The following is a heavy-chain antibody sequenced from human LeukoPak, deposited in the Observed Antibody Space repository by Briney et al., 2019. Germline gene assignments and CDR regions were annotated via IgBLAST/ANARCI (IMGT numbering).Heavy chain of an antibody. J-gene: IGHJ4*02. CDR2: ISGSGGST. V-gene: IGHV3-23*01. D-gene: IGHD2-21*01. CDR1: GFTFSSYA. CDR3: ANPPTLFSTDPVDY. Sequence: GGSLRLSCAASGFTFSSYAMSWVRQAPGKGLEWGSAISGSGGSTYYADSVKGRCTISRDNSKNTLYLQMNSLRAEDTAVYYCANPPTLFSTDPVDYWAREPWSPSPQ.